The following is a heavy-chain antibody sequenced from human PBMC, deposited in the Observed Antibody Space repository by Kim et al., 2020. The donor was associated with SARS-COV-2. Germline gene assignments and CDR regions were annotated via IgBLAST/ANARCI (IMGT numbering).Heavy chain of an antibody. D-gene: IGHD4-17*01. CDR3: ATPNTD. Sequence: SSSSYRYYADSVKGRFTISRDNAKNSLYLQMNSLRAEDTAVYYCATPNTDWGQGTLVTVSS. J-gene: IGHJ4*02. CDR2: SSSSYR. V-gene: IGHV3-21*01.